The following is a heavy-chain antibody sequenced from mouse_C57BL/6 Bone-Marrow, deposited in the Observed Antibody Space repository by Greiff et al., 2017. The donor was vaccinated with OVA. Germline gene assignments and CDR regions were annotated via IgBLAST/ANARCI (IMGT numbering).Heavy chain of an antibody. CDR3: ARRPTTVVDYYFDY. J-gene: IGHJ2*01. Sequence: EVQRVESGGGLVKPGGSLKLSCAASGFTFSSYTMSWVRQTPEKRLEWVATISGGGGNTYYPDSVKGRFTISRDNAKNTLYLQMSSLRSEDTALYYCARRPTTVVDYYFDYWGQGTTLTVSS. CDR2: ISGGGGNT. D-gene: IGHD1-1*01. CDR1: GFTFSSYT. V-gene: IGHV5-9*01.